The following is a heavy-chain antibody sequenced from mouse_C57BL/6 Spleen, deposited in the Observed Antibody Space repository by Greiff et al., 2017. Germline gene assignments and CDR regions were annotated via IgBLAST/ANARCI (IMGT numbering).Heavy chain of an antibody. J-gene: IGHJ2*01. CDR2: IDPEDGAT. CDR1: GFNIKDYY. V-gene: IGHV14-1*01. Sequence: EVQLQQSGAELVRPGASVTLSCTASGFNIKDYYMHWVKQRPEQGLEWIGRIDPEDGATEYAPKFQGKATMTADPSSNTAYLQLSSLTSEDTAVYYCTTRDYYGSVDYWGQGTTLTVSS. D-gene: IGHD1-1*01. CDR3: TTRDYYGSVDY.